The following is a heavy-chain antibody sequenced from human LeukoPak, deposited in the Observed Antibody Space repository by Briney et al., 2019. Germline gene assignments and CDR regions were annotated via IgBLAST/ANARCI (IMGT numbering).Heavy chain of an antibody. CDR2: ISPDGAYI. D-gene: IGHD3-3*01. V-gene: IGHV3-23*01. CDR1: GFTFRSTV. J-gene: IGHJ4*02. Sequence: PGGSLRLSCAASGFTFRSTVMTWVRQAPGKGLQWVSTISPDGAYIYYADSLRGRFTMSRDNSKNTLYLQMTSLRVEDTAIYYCVKRFLESIVSEQWGQGTLVTVSS. CDR3: VKRFLESIVSEQ.